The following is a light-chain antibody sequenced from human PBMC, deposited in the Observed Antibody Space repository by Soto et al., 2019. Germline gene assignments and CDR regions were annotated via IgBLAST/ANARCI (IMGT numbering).Light chain of an antibody. V-gene: IGKV1-17*01. Sequence: IQMTQSPSSLSASVGERFTITCRASQGIRNDLGWYQQKPGKAPKLLIYEASRLESGVPSRISGSGSGTEFTLTISSLQPDDFATYYCQQYTSYPWTFGQGTKVDI. CDR2: EAS. J-gene: IGKJ1*01. CDR1: QGIRND. CDR3: QQYTSYPWT.